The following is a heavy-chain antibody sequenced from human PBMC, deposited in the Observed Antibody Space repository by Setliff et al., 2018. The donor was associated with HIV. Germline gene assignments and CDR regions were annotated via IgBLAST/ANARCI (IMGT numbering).Heavy chain of an antibody. J-gene: IGHJ4*02. V-gene: IGHV3-11*06. CDR1: GFTFSDYY. Sequence: PGGSLRLSCAASGFTFSDYYMSWIRQAPGKGLEWVSYISSSSTYTFYADSVKGRFTISRDNAKNSLYLQMNSLRAEDTAVYYCARHKGEMATILPPDYWGQGTLVTVSS. D-gene: IGHD5-12*01. CDR3: ARHKGEMATILPPDY. CDR2: ISSSSTYT.